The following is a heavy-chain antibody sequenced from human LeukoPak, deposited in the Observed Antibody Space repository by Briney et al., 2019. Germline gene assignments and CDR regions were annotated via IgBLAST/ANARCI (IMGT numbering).Heavy chain of an antibody. CDR3: ARGGSGYDFDF. V-gene: IGHV3-33*08. CDR1: GFTVGSNY. CDR2: IWYDGSNK. D-gene: IGHD5-12*01. J-gene: IGHJ4*02. Sequence: GGSLRLSCAASGFTVGSNYMSWVRQAPGKGLEWVAVIWYDGSNKYYVDSVKGRFTISRDNSKNTLYLQMNSLRAEDTAVYYCARGGSGYDFDFWGQGTLVTVSS.